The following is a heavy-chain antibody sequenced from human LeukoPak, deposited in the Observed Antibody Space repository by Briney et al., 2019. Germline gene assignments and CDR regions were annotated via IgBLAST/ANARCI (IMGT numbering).Heavy chain of an antibody. D-gene: IGHD6-19*01. CDR3: ARNIVVAGNRGMDV. V-gene: IGHV1-69*04. J-gene: IGHJ6*02. Sequence: SVKVSCKASGGTFGNYAINWVRQAPGQGLEWLGRVIPFLGIVNYAQKFQGRVTIIADKSTSTAYMELSSLRSEDTAIYYCARNIVVAGNRGMDVWGQGPTVTVSS. CDR2: VIPFLGIV. CDR1: GGTFGNYA.